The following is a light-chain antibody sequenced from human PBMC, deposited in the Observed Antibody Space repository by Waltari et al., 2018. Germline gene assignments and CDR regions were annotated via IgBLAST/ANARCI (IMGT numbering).Light chain of an antibody. CDR3: QQYNDWPPIT. J-gene: IGKJ5*01. Sequence: EVVMTQSPDTLSVSPGERATLSCRARQNINDKLAWYKQKPGQAPKLLIFDASTRATGVPARFSGSGSGTDFTLTISSLQSEDSAIYYCQQYNDWPPITFGPGTRLQIK. V-gene: IGKV3-15*01. CDR2: DAS. CDR1: QNINDK.